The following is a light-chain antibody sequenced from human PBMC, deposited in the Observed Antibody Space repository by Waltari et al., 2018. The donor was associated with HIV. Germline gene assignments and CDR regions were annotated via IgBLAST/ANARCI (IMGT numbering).Light chain of an antibody. Sequence: EIVLTQSPGTLSLSPGERGTLSCRASQTVSDSYLAWYQQKPGQAPRLLIYATSTRATGIPDRFSGSGSGTDFTLTISRLEPEDFAVYYCQQYDNSPATFGQGTKVDIK. V-gene: IGKV3-20*01. CDR1: QTVSDSY. J-gene: IGKJ1*01. CDR3: QQYDNSPAT. CDR2: ATS.